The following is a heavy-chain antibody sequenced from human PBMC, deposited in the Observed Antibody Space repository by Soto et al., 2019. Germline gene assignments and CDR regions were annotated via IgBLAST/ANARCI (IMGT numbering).Heavy chain of an antibody. CDR1: GYTFTSYD. Sequence: GASVKVSCTASGYTFTSYDINWVRQATGQGLEWMGWMNPNSGNTGYAQKFQGRVTMTRNTSISTAYMELSSLRSEDTAVYYCARFETSYYDFWSGYYRGSNWFDPWGQGTLVTVSS. CDR3: ARFETSYYDFWSGYYRGSNWFDP. CDR2: MNPNSGNT. V-gene: IGHV1-8*01. D-gene: IGHD3-3*01. J-gene: IGHJ5*02.